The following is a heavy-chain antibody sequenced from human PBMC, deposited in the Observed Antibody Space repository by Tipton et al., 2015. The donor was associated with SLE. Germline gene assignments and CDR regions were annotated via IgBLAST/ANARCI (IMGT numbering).Heavy chain of an antibody. CDR3: ARGVAHYYDTGSFDI. D-gene: IGHD3-22*01. V-gene: IGHV4-38-2*01. CDR1: GYSISSGYY. Sequence: TLSLTCAVSGYSISSGYYWGWIRQPPGKGLEWIGSIYHSGSTYYNPSLKSRVTISVDTSKNQFSLKLRSVTAADTAVYYCARGVAHYYDTGSFDIWGQGTMVTVSS. CDR2: IYHSGST. J-gene: IGHJ3*02.